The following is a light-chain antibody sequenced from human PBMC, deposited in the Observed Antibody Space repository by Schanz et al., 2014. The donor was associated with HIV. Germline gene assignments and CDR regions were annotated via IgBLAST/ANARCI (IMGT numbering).Light chain of an antibody. CDR1: SSNIGNNY. CDR2: DNN. Sequence: QSVLTQPPSVSAAPGQKVTISCSGSSSNIGNNYVSWYQQLPGTAPKLLIYDNNQRPSGIPDRFSGSKSGTSASLAISGRQSEDEADYYCAAWDXXLNGVIFGGGTKLTVL. V-gene: IGLV1-51*01. J-gene: IGLJ2*01. CDR3: AAWDXXLNGVI.